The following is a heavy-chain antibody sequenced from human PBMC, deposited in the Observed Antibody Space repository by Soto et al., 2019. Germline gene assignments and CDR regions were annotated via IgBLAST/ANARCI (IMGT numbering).Heavy chain of an antibody. V-gene: IGHV3-23*01. CDR3: AKSLRLSAFSTYYFDY. Sequence: PGGSLRLSCAASGLTFSRYAMSWVRQAPGKGLEWVSIINPSGDITYYGDSVKGRFTISRDNSKNTLSLQMNSLRAEDTTVYYCAKSLRLSAFSTYYFDYRGQGTLVTVSS. CDR2: INPSGDIT. J-gene: IGHJ4*02. D-gene: IGHD1-26*01. CDR1: GLTFSRYA.